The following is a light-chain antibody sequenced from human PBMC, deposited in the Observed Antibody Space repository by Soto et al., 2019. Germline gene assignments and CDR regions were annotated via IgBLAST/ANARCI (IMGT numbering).Light chain of an antibody. J-gene: IGLJ2*01. Sequence: QSALTQPPSASGSPGQSVTISCTGTSSDVGGYNFVSWYQQHPGKAPKLLIYEVSKRPSGVPDRFSGSNSDITASLTVSVLQADDEADYYCSSFAGGNNLLFGGGTKLTLL. V-gene: IGLV2-8*01. CDR1: SSDVGGYNF. CDR2: EVS. CDR3: SSFAGGNNLL.